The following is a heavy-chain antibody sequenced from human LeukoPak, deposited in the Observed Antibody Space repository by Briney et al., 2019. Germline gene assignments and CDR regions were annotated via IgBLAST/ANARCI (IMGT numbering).Heavy chain of an antibody. CDR3: ARDRKSPVASNWFDP. V-gene: IGHV7-4-1*02. CDR1: GYTFTSYA. Sequence: ASVKVSCKASGYTFTSYAMNWVRQAPGQGVEWMGWINTNTGNPTYAQGFTGRFVFSLDTSVSTAYLQISSLKAEDTAVYYCARDRKSPVASNWFDPWGQGTLVTVSS. CDR2: INTNTGNP. D-gene: IGHD5-12*01. J-gene: IGHJ5*02.